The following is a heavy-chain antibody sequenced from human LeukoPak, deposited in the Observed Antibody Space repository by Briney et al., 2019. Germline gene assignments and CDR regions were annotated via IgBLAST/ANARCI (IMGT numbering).Heavy chain of an antibody. V-gene: IGHV3-21*01. D-gene: IGHD2-2*02. CDR3: ANTILTGAL. CDR1: GFTLSSYS. Sequence: GGSLRLSCAISGFTLSSYSMNWVRQAPGKGLEWVSSISSSSSHIYYADSVKGRFTISRDNAKNSLYLQMNSLRAEDTAVYYCANTILTGALWGQGTLVTVSS. CDR2: ISSSSSHI. J-gene: IGHJ4*02.